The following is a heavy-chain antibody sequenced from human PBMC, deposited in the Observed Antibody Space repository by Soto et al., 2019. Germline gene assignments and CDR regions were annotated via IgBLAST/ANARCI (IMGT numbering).Heavy chain of an antibody. V-gene: IGHV3-23*01. CDR2: ISGSGGST. CDR1: GFTFSSYA. CDR3: ARRVYYYDSSGYYPWYFDD. D-gene: IGHD3-22*01. J-gene: IGHJ4*02. Sequence: GGSLRLSCAASGFTFSSYAMSWVRQAPGKGLEWVSAISGSGGSTYYADSVKGRFTISRDNSKNTLYLQMNSLRAEDTAVYYCARRVYYYDSSGYYPWYFDDWGQGTLVTVSS.